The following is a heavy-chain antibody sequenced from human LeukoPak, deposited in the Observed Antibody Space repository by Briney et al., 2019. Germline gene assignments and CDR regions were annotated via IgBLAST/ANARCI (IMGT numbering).Heavy chain of an antibody. Sequence: SETLSLTCTVSGGSISSSSYCWGWIRQPPGKGLEWIGSIYYSGSTYYNPSLKSRVTISVDTSKNQFSLKLSSVTAADTAVYYCARPGWELLDDAFDIWGQGTMVTVSS. J-gene: IGHJ3*02. CDR3: ARPGWELLDDAFDI. D-gene: IGHD1-26*01. CDR1: GGSISSSSYC. V-gene: IGHV4-39*01. CDR2: IYYSGST.